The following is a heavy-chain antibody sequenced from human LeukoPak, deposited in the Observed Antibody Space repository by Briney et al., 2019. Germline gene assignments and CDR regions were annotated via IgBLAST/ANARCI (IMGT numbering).Heavy chain of an antibody. CDR2: IFHTGST. CDR3: ATSSGWYRYDS. CDR1: GASIIGPKW. D-gene: IGHD6-19*01. Sequence: SGTLSLTCTVSGASIIGPKWWNWVRLSPGKGMEWIGEIFHTGSTHYNPSLKSRVTISVDTSKNQFSLILTSVTDADTAVYYCATSSGWYRYDSWGQGTLVTVSS. J-gene: IGHJ4*02. V-gene: IGHV4-4*02.